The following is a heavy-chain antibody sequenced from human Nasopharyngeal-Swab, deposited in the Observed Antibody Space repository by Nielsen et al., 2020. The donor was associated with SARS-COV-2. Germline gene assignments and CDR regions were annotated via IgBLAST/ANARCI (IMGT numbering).Heavy chain of an antibody. V-gene: IGHV3-53*01. Sequence: GESLKISCAASGFTVSSNYMSWVRQAPGKGLEWVSVIYSGGSTFYADSAKRRFTISRDNSKNTLYLQMNSLRAEDTAVYYCARDKYYYGMDVWGQGTTVTVSS. CDR1: GFTVSSNY. CDR3: ARDKYYYGMDV. J-gene: IGHJ6*02. CDR2: IYSGGST.